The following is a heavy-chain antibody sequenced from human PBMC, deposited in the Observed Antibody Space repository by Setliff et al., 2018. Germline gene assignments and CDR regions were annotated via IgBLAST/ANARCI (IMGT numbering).Heavy chain of an antibody. J-gene: IGHJ3*02. CDR2: IHFSGNT. V-gene: IGHV4-4*07. Sequence: SETLSLTCNVSGGSISTYYWSWIRQPAGKGLEWIGRIHFSGNTNYEPSLKSRVTMSVDTTKNQFSLKLSSVTAADTAVYYCARAGAIQGGFDIWGQGTVVTVSS. CDR3: ARAGAIQGGFDI. D-gene: IGHD7-27*01. CDR1: GGSISTYY.